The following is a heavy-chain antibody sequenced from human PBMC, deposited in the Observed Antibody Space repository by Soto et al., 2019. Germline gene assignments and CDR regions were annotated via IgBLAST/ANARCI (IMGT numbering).Heavy chain of an antibody. Sequence: PSETLSLTCTVSGGSISSYYWSWIRQPPGKGLEWIGYIYYSGSTYYNPSLKSRVTISVDTSKNQFSLKLSSVTAADTAVYYCARFIPGTGSDYWGQGTLVTVSS. V-gene: IGHV4-59*12. J-gene: IGHJ4*02. CDR3: ARFIPGTGSDY. CDR1: GGSISSYY. CDR2: IYYSGST. D-gene: IGHD1-20*01.